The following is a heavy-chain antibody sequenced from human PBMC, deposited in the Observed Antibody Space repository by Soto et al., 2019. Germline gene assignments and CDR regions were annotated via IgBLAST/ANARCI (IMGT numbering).Heavy chain of an antibody. Sequence: QVQLVESGGGVVQPGRSLRLSCQASGFTFRTYGMHWVRQAPGKGLEWMAVISYDGSEVYYADSVKGRFTISRDDSKYQVTLQLNSLRPEDTAVYYCAKDRQVGCGGDCPLDSWGQGTLVTVSS. D-gene: IGHD2-21*02. CDR1: GFTFRTYG. V-gene: IGHV3-30*18. J-gene: IGHJ4*02. CDR2: ISYDGSEV. CDR3: AKDRQVGCGGDCPLDS.